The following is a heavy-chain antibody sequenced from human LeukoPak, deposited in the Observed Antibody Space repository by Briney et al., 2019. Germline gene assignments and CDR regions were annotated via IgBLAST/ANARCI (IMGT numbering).Heavy chain of an antibody. J-gene: IGHJ4*02. CDR1: GFTFSSYG. Sequence: PGGSLRLSCAASGFTFSSYGMHWVRQAPGKGLEWVAVIWYDGSNKYYADSVKGRFTISRDNSKNTLYLQMNSLKTEDTAVYYCTLPWGSGSYYDYWGQGTLVTVSS. CDR2: IWYDGSNK. CDR3: TLPWGSGSYYDY. D-gene: IGHD3-10*01. V-gene: IGHV3-33*01.